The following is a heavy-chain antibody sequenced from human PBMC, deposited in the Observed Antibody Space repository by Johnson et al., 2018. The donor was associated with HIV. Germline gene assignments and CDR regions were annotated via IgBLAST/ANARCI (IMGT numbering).Heavy chain of an antibody. CDR1: GFTFNSYA. J-gene: IGHJ3*02. V-gene: IGHV3-30*04. Sequence: QVQLVESGGGVVQPGRSLTLSCAASGFTFNSYAMHWVRQAPGTGLEWVAVISYDGSNKYYADSVKGRFTISRDNSKNTLYLQMNSLRAEDTAVYHCARDRIVGADYDAFDIWGQGTMVTVSS. D-gene: IGHD1-26*01. CDR3: ARDRIVGADYDAFDI. CDR2: ISYDGSNK.